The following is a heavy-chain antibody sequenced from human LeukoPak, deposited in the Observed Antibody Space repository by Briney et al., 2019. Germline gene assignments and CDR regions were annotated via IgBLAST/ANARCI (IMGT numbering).Heavy chain of an antibody. CDR1: GGSISSSSYY. V-gene: IGHV4-39*07. Sequence: SETLSLTCTVSGGSISSSSYYWGWIRQPPGKGLEWIGEINHSGSTNYNPSLKSRVTISVDTSKNQFSLKLSSVTAADTAVYYCASLRGPVWSGYPEAIYGMDVWGQGTTVTVSS. CDR2: INHSGST. D-gene: IGHD3-3*01. J-gene: IGHJ6*02. CDR3: ASLRGPVWSGYPEAIYGMDV.